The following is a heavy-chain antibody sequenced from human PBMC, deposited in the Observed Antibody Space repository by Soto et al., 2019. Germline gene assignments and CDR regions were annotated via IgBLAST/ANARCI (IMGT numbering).Heavy chain of an antibody. J-gene: IGHJ3*02. CDR2: ISASGDTI. D-gene: IGHD4-17*01. CDR3: ARPRGYGVFDAYDI. Sequence: PGGSLRLSCAASGFTFSTYAMSWVRQAPGKGLEWVSAISASGDTIYYADSVKGRFTISRDNSMNALYLQISSLRIEDTAVYYCARPRGYGVFDAYDIWGQGTMVTASS. V-gene: IGHV3-23*01. CDR1: GFTFSTYA.